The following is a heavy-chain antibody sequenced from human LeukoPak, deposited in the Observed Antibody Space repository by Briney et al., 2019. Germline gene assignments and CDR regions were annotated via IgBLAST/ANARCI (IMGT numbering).Heavy chain of an antibody. V-gene: IGHV3-30-3*01. Sequence: GGSLRLSCAASGFTFSSYAMHWVRQAPGKGLEPVAVISYDGSNKYYADSVKGRFTISRDNSKDTLYLQMNSLRAEDTAVYYCAKGLVVVVAAFFDYWGQGTLVTVSS. CDR2: ISYDGSNK. J-gene: IGHJ4*02. D-gene: IGHD2-15*01. CDR1: GFTFSSYA. CDR3: AKGLVVVVAAFFDY.